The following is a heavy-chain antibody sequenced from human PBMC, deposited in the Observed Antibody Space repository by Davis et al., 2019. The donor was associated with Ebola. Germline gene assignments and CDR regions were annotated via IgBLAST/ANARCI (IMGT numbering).Heavy chain of an antibody. CDR2: IIPVFGIP. J-gene: IGHJ4*02. CDR1: GYTLTDYY. V-gene: IGHV1-69*13. Sequence: SVKVSCKASGYTLTDYYIHWVRQAPGQGPDWMGGIIPVFGIPKYAQKFRGRVTITADESKSTAYMELSSLRSEDTAVYYCARDRYSDGSGYFFEQSHWGQGTLVTVSS. D-gene: IGHD3-22*01. CDR3: ARDRYSDGSGYFFEQSH.